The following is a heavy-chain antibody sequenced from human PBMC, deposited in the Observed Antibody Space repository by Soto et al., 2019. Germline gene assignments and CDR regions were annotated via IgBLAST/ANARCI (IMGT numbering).Heavy chain of an antibody. J-gene: IGHJ6*02. CDR3: ARRLYYDSSGFEGGGMDV. CDR2: INHSGST. Sequence: SETLSLTCAVYGGSFSGYYWSWIRQPPGKGLEWIGEINHSGSTNYNPSLKRRVTTSVDTSKNQFSLKLSSVTAADTALYYCARRLYYDSSGFEGGGMDVWGQGTTVTVSS. V-gene: IGHV4-34*01. CDR1: GGSFSGYY. D-gene: IGHD3-22*01.